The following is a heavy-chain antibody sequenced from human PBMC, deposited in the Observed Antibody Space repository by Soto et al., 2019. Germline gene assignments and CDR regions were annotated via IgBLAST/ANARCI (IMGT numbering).Heavy chain of an antibody. D-gene: IGHD3-22*01. V-gene: IGHV3-15*07. Sequence: GGSLRLSCAASGFTFSNAWINWVRQAPGKGLEWVGRIKRKTNVGTTDYAAPVKGRFAISRDDSKNMVYLQMNSLKTEDTGIYYCTTVSYSTMILVRSDYWGHGTRVTVAS. CDR3: TTVSYSTMILVRSDY. CDR2: IKRKTNVGTT. CDR1: GFTFSNAW. J-gene: IGHJ4*01.